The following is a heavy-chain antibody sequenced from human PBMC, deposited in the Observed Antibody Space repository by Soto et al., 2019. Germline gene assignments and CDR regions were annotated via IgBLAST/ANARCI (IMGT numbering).Heavy chain of an antibody. CDR3: AKDAVQYEGKCDWFDY. Sequence: DVQLLESGGGLVQPGGSLTLSCAASRFTFSDFAMSWVRQATGQGLEWDSSIGGGGTDTYYADSVKGRFTISTDNSKNALYVQMDGLRDGDTAVYYCAKDAVQYEGKCDWFDYWGQGTLVVFSS. D-gene: IGHD6-19*01. V-gene: IGHV3-23*01. J-gene: IGHJ5*01. CDR1: RFTFSDFA. CDR2: IGGGGTDT.